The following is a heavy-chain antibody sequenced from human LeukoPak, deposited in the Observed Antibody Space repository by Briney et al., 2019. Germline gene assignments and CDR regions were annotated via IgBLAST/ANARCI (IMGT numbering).Heavy chain of an antibody. Sequence: SETLSLTCTVSGGSISSSSYYWGWIRQPPGKGLEWIGSIYYSGSTYYNPSLKSRVTISVDTSKNQFSLKLSSVTAADTAVYYCARSFEQLVSRGGLGPINWFDPWGQGTLVTVSS. J-gene: IGHJ5*02. CDR3: ARSFEQLVSRGGLGPINWFDP. D-gene: IGHD6-13*01. CDR2: IYYSGST. V-gene: IGHV4-39*07. CDR1: GGSISSSSYY.